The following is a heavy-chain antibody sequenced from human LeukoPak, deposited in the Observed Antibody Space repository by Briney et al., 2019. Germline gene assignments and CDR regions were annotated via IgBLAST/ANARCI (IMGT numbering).Heavy chain of an antibody. CDR3: ARGSTMLRYFDWAFNFDY. Sequence: SETLSLTCTVSGGSISSYYWSWIRQPPGKGLERIGYIYYSGSTNYNPSLKSRVTISVDTSKNQFSLKLSSVTAADTAVYYCARGSTMLRYFDWAFNFDYWGQGTLVTVSS. J-gene: IGHJ4*02. CDR1: GGSISSYY. D-gene: IGHD3-9*01. V-gene: IGHV4-59*01. CDR2: IYYSGST.